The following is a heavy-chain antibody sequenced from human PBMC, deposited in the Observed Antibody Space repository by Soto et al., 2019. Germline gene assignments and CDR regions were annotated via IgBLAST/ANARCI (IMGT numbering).Heavy chain of an antibody. CDR2: IRGGGDEK. J-gene: IGHJ4*02. CDR3: ARDGTSGNCRGGSCRRNAY. CDR1: GFIFSNYV. Sequence: GGSLRLSCAASGFIFSNYVMSWVRQTPGKGLEWVANIRGGGDEKYYADSVKGRFTISRDNAKNSLSLQMNSLRAEDTAMYYCARDGTSGNCRGGSCRRNAYWGQGALVTVSS. D-gene: IGHD2-15*01. V-gene: IGHV3-7*01.